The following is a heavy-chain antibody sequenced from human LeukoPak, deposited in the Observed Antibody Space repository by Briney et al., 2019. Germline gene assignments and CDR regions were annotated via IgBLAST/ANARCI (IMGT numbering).Heavy chain of an antibody. Sequence: GGSLRLSCAVSGITLSNYGMSWVRQAPGKGLEWVAGISDSGGRTNYADSVKGRFTISRDSPKSTLYLQMNSLRAEDTAVYFCAKRGVVIRVILVGFHKEAYYFDSWGQGALVTVSS. CDR1: GITLSNYG. V-gene: IGHV3-23*01. J-gene: IGHJ4*02. CDR3: AKRGVVIRVILVGFHKEAYYFDS. CDR2: ISDSGGRT. D-gene: IGHD3-22*01.